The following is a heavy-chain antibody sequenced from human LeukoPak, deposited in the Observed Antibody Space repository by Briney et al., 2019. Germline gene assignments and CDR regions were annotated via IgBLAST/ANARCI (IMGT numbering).Heavy chain of an antibody. CDR2: ISAYNGNT. V-gene: IGHV1-18*01. J-gene: IGHJ6*02. D-gene: IGHD6-6*01. CDR1: GYTFTSYG. Sequence: GASVTVSCKASGYTFTSYGISWVRQAPGQGLEWMGWISAYNGNTNYAQKLQGRVTMTTDTSTSTAYMELRSLRSDDTAVYYCARDRGIAARPHYYYYGMDVWGQGTTVTVSS. CDR3: ARDRGIAARPHYYYYGMDV.